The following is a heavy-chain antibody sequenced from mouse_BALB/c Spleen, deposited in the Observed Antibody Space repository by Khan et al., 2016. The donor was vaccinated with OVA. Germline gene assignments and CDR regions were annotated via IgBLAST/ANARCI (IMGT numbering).Heavy chain of an antibody. J-gene: IGHJ3*01. Sequence: EVQLQQSGPELVKPGASVKMSCKASGYTFTSYVMHWVKQKPGLGLEWIGYIYPFNDDTKYNEKFKGKATLTSDKSSSTAYMELSSLTSEDSAFYYCAPVGTYYVSFAYWGQVTLVTVSA. CDR3: APVGTYYVSFAY. CDR2: IYPFNDDT. V-gene: IGHV1S136*01. D-gene: IGHD1-1*01. CDR1: GYTFTSYV.